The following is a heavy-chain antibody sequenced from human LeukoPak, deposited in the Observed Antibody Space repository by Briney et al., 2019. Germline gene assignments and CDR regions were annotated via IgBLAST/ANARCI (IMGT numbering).Heavy chain of an antibody. CDR3: ALEYSSSPFDY. D-gene: IGHD6-6*01. CDR1: GYTFTGYY. V-gene: IGHV1-2*06. CDR2: INPNSGGT. Sequence: ASVKVSCKASGYTFTGYYMHWVRQAPGQGLEWMGRINPNSGGTNYAQKFQGRVTMTRDTSISTAYMELSRLRSEDTAVYYCALEYSSSPFDYWGQGTLVTVSS. J-gene: IGHJ4*02.